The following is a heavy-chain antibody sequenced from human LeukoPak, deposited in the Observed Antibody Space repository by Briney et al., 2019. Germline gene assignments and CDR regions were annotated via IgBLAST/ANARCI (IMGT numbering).Heavy chain of an antibody. CDR2: IIPIFGTA. V-gene: IGHV1-69*05. Sequence: VASVKVSCKASGGTFTSYAISWVRQAPGQGLEWMGRIIPIFGTANYAQKFQGRVTITTDESTSTAYMELSSLRSEDTAVYYCARSRGYSYGYEGAYYFDYWGQGTLVTVS. CDR3: ARSRGYSYGYEGAYYFDY. D-gene: IGHD5-18*01. J-gene: IGHJ4*02. CDR1: GGTFTSYA.